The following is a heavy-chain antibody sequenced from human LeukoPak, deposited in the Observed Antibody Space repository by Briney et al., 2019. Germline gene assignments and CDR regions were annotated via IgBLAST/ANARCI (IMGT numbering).Heavy chain of an antibody. V-gene: IGHV3-73*01. CDR2: IRSKANSYAT. J-gene: IGHJ4*02. CDR3: TRQRRAYSYGYDY. CDR1: GFTFRGSA. Sequence: PGGSLKLSCAASGFTFRGSAMHWVRQASGKGLEWVGRIRSKANSYATAYAASVKGRFTISRDDSKNTAYLQMNSLKTEDTAVYYCTRQRRAYSYGYDYWGQGTLVTVSS. D-gene: IGHD5-18*01.